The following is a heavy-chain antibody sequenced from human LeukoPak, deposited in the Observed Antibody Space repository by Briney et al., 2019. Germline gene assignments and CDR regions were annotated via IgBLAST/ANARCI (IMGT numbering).Heavy chain of an antibody. Sequence: GGSLRLSCAASGFTFGNYWMHWVRQAPGKGLVWVSRINSDGTTTTYAASVKGRFTISRDNAKNTLYLQMNSLRVEDTAVYYCARDPHGYWWFDPWGQGTLVTVSS. D-gene: IGHD5-18*01. CDR2: INSDGTTT. V-gene: IGHV3-74*01. J-gene: IGHJ5*02. CDR1: GFTFGNYW. CDR3: ARDPHGYWWFDP.